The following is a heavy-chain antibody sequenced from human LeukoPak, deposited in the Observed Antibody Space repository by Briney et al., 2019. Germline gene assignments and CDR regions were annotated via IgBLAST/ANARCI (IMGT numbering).Heavy chain of an antibody. J-gene: IGHJ6*03. Sequence: SETLSLTCTVSGGSISSSSYYWGWIRQPPGKGLEWIGEINHSGSTNYNPSLKSRVTISVDTSKNQFSLKLSSVTAADTAVYYCARLKGTYGSGNYFPNSYYYMDVWGKGTTVTVSS. D-gene: IGHD3-10*01. V-gene: IGHV4-39*07. CDR2: INHSGST. CDR3: ARLKGTYGSGNYFPNSYYYMDV. CDR1: GGSISSSSYY.